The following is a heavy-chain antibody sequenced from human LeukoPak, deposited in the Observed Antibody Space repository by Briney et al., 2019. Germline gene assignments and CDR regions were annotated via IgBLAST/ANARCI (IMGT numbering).Heavy chain of an antibody. CDR3: AKDSRTMIGYMDV. CDR2: IRYDGSNK. D-gene: IGHD3-10*02. CDR1: GFTFSSYG. Sequence: GGSLRLSCAASGFTFSSYGMHWVRQAPGKRLEWVAFIRYDGSNKYYADSVKGRFTISRDNSKHTLYLQMNSLRAEDTAVYYCAKDSRTMIGYMDVWGKGTTVTVSS. J-gene: IGHJ6*03. V-gene: IGHV3-30*02.